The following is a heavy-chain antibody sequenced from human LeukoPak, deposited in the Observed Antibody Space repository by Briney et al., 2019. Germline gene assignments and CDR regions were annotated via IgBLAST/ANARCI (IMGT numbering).Heavy chain of an antibody. Sequence: GGSPRLSCAASGFTFSSYGMHWVCQAPGKGLEWVSAISGSGGSTYYADSVKGRFTISRDNSKNTLYLQMNSLRAEDTAVYYCAKGGDSYGSSYFDYWGQGTLVTVSS. CDR3: AKGGDSYGSSYFDY. CDR2: ISGSGGST. D-gene: IGHD5-18*01. J-gene: IGHJ4*02. V-gene: IGHV3-23*01. CDR1: GFTFSSYG.